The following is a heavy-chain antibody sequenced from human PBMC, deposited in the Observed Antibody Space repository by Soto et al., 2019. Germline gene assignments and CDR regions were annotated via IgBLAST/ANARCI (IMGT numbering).Heavy chain of an antibody. J-gene: IGHJ4*02. CDR1: GFTFSSYG. D-gene: IGHD3-10*01. CDR2: IIYDGSTK. Sequence: QVQLVESGGGVVQPGRSLRLSCAASGFTFSSYGMHWVRQAPGKGLEWVAVIIYDGSTKYYADSVKGRFTISRDNSKCTLYLKMNSVRAEDTAVYYCAKDRMGAGVRGYFDYWGQGTLVTVSS. CDR3: AKDRMGAGVRGYFDY. V-gene: IGHV3-30*18.